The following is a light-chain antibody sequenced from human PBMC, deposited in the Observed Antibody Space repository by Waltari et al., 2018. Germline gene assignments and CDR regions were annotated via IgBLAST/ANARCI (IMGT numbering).Light chain of an antibody. CDR3: QKYDRLPAT. J-gene: IGKJ1*01. CDR2: ETS. Sequence: SCRASQSVRKYLAWYQQKPGQAPRLLIYETSIRATGIPDRFSGSGFGTDFSLTISSLDPEDFAVYFCQKYDRLPATFDQGTRVEIK. CDR1: QSVRKY. V-gene: IGKV3-20*01.